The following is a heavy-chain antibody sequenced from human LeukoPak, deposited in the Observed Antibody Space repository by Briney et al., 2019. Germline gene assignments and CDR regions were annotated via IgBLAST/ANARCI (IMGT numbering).Heavy chain of an antibody. V-gene: IGHV4-34*01. CDR2: INHSGST. CDR1: GGSFSGYY. CDR3: ARHLAVAGRAIDY. D-gene: IGHD6-19*01. J-gene: IGHJ4*02. Sequence: LSLTCAVYGGSFSGYYWSWIRQPPGKGLEWIGEINHSGSTNYNPSLKSRVTISVDTSKNQFSLKLSSVTAADTAVYYCARHLAVAGRAIDYWGQGTLVTVSS.